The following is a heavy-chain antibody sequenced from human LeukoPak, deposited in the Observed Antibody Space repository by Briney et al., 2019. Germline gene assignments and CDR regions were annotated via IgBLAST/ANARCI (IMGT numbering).Heavy chain of an antibody. V-gene: IGHV1-8*02. CDR1: GYTFTGYY. J-gene: IGHJ5*02. CDR2: MNPNSGNA. Sequence: ASVKVSCKASGYTFTGYYMHWVRQAPGQGLEWMGWMNPNSGNAGYAQKFQGRVTMTRNTSISTAYMELNSLRSEDTAVYYCAKGGSGTYPKGWFDPWGQGTLVTVSS. D-gene: IGHD1-26*01. CDR3: AKGGSGTYPKGWFDP.